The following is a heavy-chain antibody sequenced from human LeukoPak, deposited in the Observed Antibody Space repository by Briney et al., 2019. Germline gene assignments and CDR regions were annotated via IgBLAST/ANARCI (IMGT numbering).Heavy chain of an antibody. D-gene: IGHD3-22*01. J-gene: IGHJ4*02. Sequence: GGSLRLSCAASGNYWMHWVRQAPGKGLVWVSHINSDGSWTSYADSVKGRFTISKDNAKNTVYLQMNSLRAEDTAVYYCAKDRYDSSGYYYRVDYWGQGTLVTVSS. CDR1: GNYW. CDR2: INSDGSWT. V-gene: IGHV3-74*01. CDR3: AKDRYDSSGYYYRVDY.